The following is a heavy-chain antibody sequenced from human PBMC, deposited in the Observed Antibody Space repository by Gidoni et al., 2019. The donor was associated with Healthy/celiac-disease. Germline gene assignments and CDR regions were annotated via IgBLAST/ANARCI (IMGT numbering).Heavy chain of an antibody. CDR3: ARDSEDTAMVTYYYYGMDV. J-gene: IGHJ6*02. CDR1: GYTFTSYG. V-gene: IGHV1-18*01. CDR2: ISAYNGNT. D-gene: IGHD5-18*01. Sequence: QVQLVQSGAEVKKPGASVKVSCKASGYTFTSYGISWVRQAPGQGLEWMGWISAYNGNTNYAQKLQGRVTMTTDTSTSTAYMELRSLRSDDTAVYYCARDSEDTAMVTYYYYGMDVWGQGTTVTVSS.